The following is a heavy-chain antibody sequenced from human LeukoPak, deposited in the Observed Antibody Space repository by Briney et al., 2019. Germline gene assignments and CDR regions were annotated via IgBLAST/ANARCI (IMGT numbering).Heavy chain of an antibody. V-gene: IGHV4-34*01. Sequence: PSETLSLTRAVYGGSFSGYFWNWIRQPPGKGLEWIGEINHSGSTHYNPSLKSRVTISIDTSKNQISLRLTSVTAADTAVYYCARGPESGSYFAWFGPWGQGTLVTVSS. J-gene: IGHJ5*02. CDR2: INHSGST. CDR3: ARGPESGSYFAWFGP. CDR1: GGSFSGYF. D-gene: IGHD3-10*01.